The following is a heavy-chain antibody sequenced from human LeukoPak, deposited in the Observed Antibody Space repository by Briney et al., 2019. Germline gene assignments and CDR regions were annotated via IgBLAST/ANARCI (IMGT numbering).Heavy chain of an antibody. CDR2: IYYSGST. V-gene: IGHV4-59*01. D-gene: IGHD4-23*01. CDR1: GGSSSSYY. CDR3: ARGLRWDLRLHFDY. Sequence: SETLSLTCTVSGGSSSSYYWSWIRQPPGKGLEWIGYIYYSGSTNYNPSLKSRVTISVDTSKNQFSLKLSSVTAADTAVYYCARGLRWDLRLHFDYWGQGTLVTVSS. J-gene: IGHJ4*02.